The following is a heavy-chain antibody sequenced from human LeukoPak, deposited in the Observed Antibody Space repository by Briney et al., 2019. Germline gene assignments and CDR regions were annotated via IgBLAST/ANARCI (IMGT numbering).Heavy chain of an antibody. V-gene: IGHV3-48*04. D-gene: IGHD6-19*01. CDR1: GFTFSSYA. J-gene: IGHJ4*02. CDR3: ARGPVSSSGFFGY. CDR2: ISSSGGTI. Sequence: PGGSLRLPCAASGFTFSSYAMHWVRQVPGKGLEWVSYISSSGGTISYADSVKGRFTISRDNAKNSLYLQMNSLRAEDTAVYYCARGPVSSSGFFGYWGQGTLVTVSS.